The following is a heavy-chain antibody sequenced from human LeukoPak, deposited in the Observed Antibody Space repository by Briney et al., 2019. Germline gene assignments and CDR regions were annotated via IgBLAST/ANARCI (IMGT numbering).Heavy chain of an antibody. CDR2: IYYSGST. Sequence: SETLSLTCTVSGGSISSYYWSWIRQPPGKGLEWIGYIYYSGSTNYNPSLKSRVTISVDTSKNQFSLKLSSVTAADTAVYYCARVNPPFGELANWFDPWGQGTLVTVSS. CDR3: ARVNPPFGELANWFDP. V-gene: IGHV4-59*01. D-gene: IGHD3-10*01. CDR1: GGSISSYY. J-gene: IGHJ5*02.